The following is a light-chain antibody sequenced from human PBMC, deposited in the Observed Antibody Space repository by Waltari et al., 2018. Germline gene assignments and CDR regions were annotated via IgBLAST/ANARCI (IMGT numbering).Light chain of an antibody. V-gene: IGLV2-23*01. J-gene: IGLJ2*01. Sequence: QSALTQPASVSGSPGQSITISCTGTSSAVGSYNLVSWYQQHPGKAPKLMIYEGSKRPSGVSNRFSGSKSGNTASLTISGLQAEDEADYYCCSYAGSSTPYVVFGGGTKLTVL. CDR2: EGS. CDR3: CSYAGSSTPYVV. CDR1: SSAVGSYNL.